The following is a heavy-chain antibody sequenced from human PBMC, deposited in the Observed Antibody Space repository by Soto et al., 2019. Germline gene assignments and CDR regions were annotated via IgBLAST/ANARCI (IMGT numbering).Heavy chain of an antibody. V-gene: IGHV1-69*13. J-gene: IGHJ3*02. CDR2: IIPIFGTA. D-gene: IGHD2-21*02. CDR1: GGTFSSYA. Sequence: SVKVSCKASGGTFSSYAISWVRQAPGQGLEWMGGIIPIFGTANYAQKFRGRVTITADESTSTAYMELSSLRSEDTAVYYCARDVGEHIVVVTAPGAFDIWGQGTMVTVSS. CDR3: ARDVGEHIVVVTAPGAFDI.